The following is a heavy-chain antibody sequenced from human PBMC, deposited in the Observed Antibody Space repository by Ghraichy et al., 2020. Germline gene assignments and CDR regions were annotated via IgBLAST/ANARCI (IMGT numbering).Heavy chain of an antibody. J-gene: IGHJ4*02. D-gene: IGHD1-26*01. V-gene: IGHV4-4*09. Sequence: SETLSLTCTVSGGSISSYYWSWIRQPPGKGLEWIGYIYTSGSTNYNPSLKSRVTISVDTSKNQFSLKLSSVTAADTAVYYCARSFEWELPYFDYWGQGTLVTVSS. CDR3: ARSFEWELPYFDY. CDR1: GGSISSYY. CDR2: IYTSGST.